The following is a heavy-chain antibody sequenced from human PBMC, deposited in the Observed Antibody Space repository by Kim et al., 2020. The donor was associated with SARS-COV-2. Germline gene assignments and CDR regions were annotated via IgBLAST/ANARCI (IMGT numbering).Heavy chain of an antibody. V-gene: IGHV3-23*01. J-gene: IGHJ4*02. CDR3: AKGERITMIVVVNRFDY. D-gene: IGHD3-22*01. Sequence: GGSLRLSCAASGFTFSSYAMSWVRQAPGKGLEWVSAISGSGGTTYYADSVKGRFTISRDNSKNTLYLQMNSLRVEDTAVYYCAKGERITMIVVVNRFDYWGQGTLVTVSS. CDR2: ISGSGGTT. CDR1: GFTFSSYA.